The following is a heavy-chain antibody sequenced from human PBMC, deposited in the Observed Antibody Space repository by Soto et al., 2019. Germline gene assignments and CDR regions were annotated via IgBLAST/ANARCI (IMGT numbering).Heavy chain of an antibody. CDR1: GFPLSSTD. V-gene: IGHV3-23*01. CDR2: IDGSGGTT. CDR3: AKNSGCFKT. D-gene: IGHD2-15*01. J-gene: IGHJ5*02. Sequence: GGCMRLSCVAAGFPLSSTDITWVRQAPGKGLDWVSTIDGSGGTTYYTDSLKGRLTISRANSMETVCLHMTSLRADDPSLSFCAKNSGCFKTWGQGALVTVSS.